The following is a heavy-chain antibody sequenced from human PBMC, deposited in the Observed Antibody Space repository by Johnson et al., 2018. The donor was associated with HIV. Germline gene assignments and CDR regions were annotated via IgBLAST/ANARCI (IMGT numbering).Heavy chain of an antibody. CDR3: ARDRDLGRAFDI. D-gene: IGHD1-26*01. J-gene: IGHJ3*02. CDR1: GFTFDDYG. V-gene: IGHV3-20*04. CDR2: INWHGGST. Sequence: VQLVESGGGVVRPGGSLRLSCAASGFTFDDYGMSWVRQAPGKGLEWVSGINWHGGSTGSADPVKGRLTISRDNAKNSLYLQMNSLRAEDTALYYCARDRDLGRAFDIWGQGTMVTVSS.